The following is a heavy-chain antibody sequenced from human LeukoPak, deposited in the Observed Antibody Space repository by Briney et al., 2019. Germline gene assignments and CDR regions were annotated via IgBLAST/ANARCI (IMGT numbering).Heavy chain of an antibody. Sequence: ASVKVSCKASGYTSTGYYMHWVRQAPGQGLEWMGWINPNSGGTNYAQKFQGWVTMTRDTSISTAYMELSRLRSDDTAVYYCARDLGPYSSSSSYYYYGMDVWGQGTTVTVSS. CDR1: GYTSTGYY. CDR3: ARDLGPYSSSSSYYYYGMDV. J-gene: IGHJ6*02. V-gene: IGHV1-2*04. D-gene: IGHD6-6*01. CDR2: INPNSGGT.